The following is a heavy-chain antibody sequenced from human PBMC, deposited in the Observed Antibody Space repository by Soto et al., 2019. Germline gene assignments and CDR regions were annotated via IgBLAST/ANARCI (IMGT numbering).Heavy chain of an antibody. D-gene: IGHD6-19*01. CDR2: IYHSGST. CDR3: ARDPAYIAVAGNGFGDAFDI. CDR1: GGSISSSNW. J-gene: IGHJ3*02. Sequence: QVQLQESGPGLVKPSGTLSLTCAVSGGSISSSNWWSWVRQPPGKGLEWIGEIYHSGSTNYNPSLKSRVTISVDKSKNQFSLKLSSVTAADTAVYYCARDPAYIAVAGNGFGDAFDIWGQGTMVTVSS. V-gene: IGHV4-4*02.